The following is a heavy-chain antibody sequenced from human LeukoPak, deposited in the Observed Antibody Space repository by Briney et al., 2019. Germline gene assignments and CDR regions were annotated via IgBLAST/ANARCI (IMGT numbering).Heavy chain of an antibody. Sequence: SETLSLTCAVYGGSFSGYYWSWIRQPPGKGLEWIGVINHSGSTNYNPSLKSRVTISVDTSKNQFSLKLSSVTAADTAVYYCARDKNYYGSVMIIDYWGQGTLVTVSS. CDR2: INHSGST. CDR1: GGSFSGYY. V-gene: IGHV4-34*01. CDR3: ARDKNYYGSVMIIDY. D-gene: IGHD3-10*01. J-gene: IGHJ4*02.